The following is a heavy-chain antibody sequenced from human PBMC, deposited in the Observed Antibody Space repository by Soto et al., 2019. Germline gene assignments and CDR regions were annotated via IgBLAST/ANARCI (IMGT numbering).Heavy chain of an antibody. D-gene: IGHD5-18*01. J-gene: IGHJ6*03. CDR3: VRATAMVTMDV. Sequence: SETLSLTCAVYCGSFSGDYWSWIRQPPGKGLEWIGEINHSGSTNYNPSLKSRVTISVDTSKNQFSLKLSSVTAADTAVYYCVRATAMVTMDVWGKGTTVTVSS. CDR2: INHSGST. V-gene: IGHV4-34*01. CDR1: CGSFSGDY.